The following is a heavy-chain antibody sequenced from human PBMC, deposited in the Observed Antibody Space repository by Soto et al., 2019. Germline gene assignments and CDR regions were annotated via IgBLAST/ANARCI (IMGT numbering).Heavy chain of an antibody. CDR1: GDSISSDYYH. CDR3: AREDDGGDSLDV. D-gene: IGHD2-21*02. CDR2: IHHSGSI. Sequence: QVQLQQSGPGLVKPSQTLSLTCNVSGDSISSDYYHWTWIRQSPGKGLEWIGYIHHSGSILYNPSLKSRVTISVDTSKNQFSLHLTSVTAADTAVYFCAREDDGGDSLDVWGQGTTVTVSS. V-gene: IGHV4-30-4*08. J-gene: IGHJ6*02.